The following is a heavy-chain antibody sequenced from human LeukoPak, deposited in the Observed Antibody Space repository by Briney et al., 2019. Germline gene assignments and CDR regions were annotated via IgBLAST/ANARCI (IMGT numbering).Heavy chain of an antibody. V-gene: IGHV1-69*05. D-gene: IGHD6-19*01. Sequence: ASVKVSCTASGVTFSSYAISWVRQAPGQGLEWMGRIIPIFGTANYAQTFQGRVTITTDESTSTAYMGLSSLRSEDTAVYYCAREMGSWWYMENDYWGKGTMVTVSS. CDR3: AREMGSWWYMENDY. CDR2: IIPIFGTA. J-gene: IGHJ4*02. CDR1: GVTFSSYA.